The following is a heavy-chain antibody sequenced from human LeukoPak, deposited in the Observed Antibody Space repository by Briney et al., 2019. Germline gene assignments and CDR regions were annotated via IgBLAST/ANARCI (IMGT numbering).Heavy chain of an antibody. CDR2: ISGSGVNT. CDR1: GFTFSNSA. V-gene: IGHV3-23*01. D-gene: IGHD6-6*01. CDR3: AKEIVPPSGYYFDY. J-gene: IGHJ4*02. Sequence: PGGSLRLSCAASGFTFSNSAMSWVRQAPGKRLEWVSSISGSGVNTYYADSVKGRFTIFRDNSKNTLYLQMNSLRVEDTAVYYCAKEIVPPSGYYFDYWGREPWSPSPQ.